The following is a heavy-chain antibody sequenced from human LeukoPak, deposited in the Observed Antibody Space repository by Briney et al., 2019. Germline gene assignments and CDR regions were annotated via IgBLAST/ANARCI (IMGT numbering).Heavy chain of an antibody. J-gene: IGHJ4*02. CDR3: ATGLTIFGVVIN. V-gene: IGHV1-24*01. Sequence: ASVKVSCKVSGYTLTELSMHWVRQAPGKGLEWMGGFDPEDGETICAQKFQGRVTMTEDTSTDTAYMELSSLRSEDTAVYYCATGLTIFGVVINWGQGTLVTVSS. D-gene: IGHD3-3*01. CDR2: FDPEDGET. CDR1: GYTLTELS.